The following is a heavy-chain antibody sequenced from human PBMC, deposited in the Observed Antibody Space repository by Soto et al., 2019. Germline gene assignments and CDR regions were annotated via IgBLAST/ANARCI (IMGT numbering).Heavy chain of an antibody. CDR3: ARDPADFWSGYYTKSRYYYGMDG. V-gene: IGHV1-46*01. J-gene: IGHJ6*02. CDR2: INPSGGST. Sequence: SVKVSCKASGYTFTSYYIHCVRPAPGQGLEWMGIINPSGGSTSYAQKFQGRVTMTRDTSTSTVYMELSSLRSEDTAVYYCARDPADFWSGYYTKSRYYYGMDGWGQGTTVTVS. D-gene: IGHD3-3*01. CDR1: GYTFTSYY.